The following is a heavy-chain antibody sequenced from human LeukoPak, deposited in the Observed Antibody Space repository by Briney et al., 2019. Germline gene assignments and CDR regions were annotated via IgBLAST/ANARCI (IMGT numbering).Heavy chain of an antibody. D-gene: IGHD3-3*01. CDR1: GGSISSGDYY. CDR2: IYYSGST. V-gene: IGHV4-30-4*01. J-gene: IGHJ4*02. CDR3: ARSYYDFWSGYSSLDY. Sequence: SSETLSLTCTVSGGSISSGDYYWSWIRQPPGKGLEWIVYIYYSGSTYYNPSLKSRVTISVDTSKNQFSLKLSSVTAADTAVYYCARSYYDFWSGYSSLDYWGQGTLVTVSS.